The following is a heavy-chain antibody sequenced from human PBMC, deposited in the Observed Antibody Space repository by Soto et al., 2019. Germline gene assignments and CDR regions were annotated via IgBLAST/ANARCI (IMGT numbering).Heavy chain of an antibody. V-gene: IGHV1-18*04. CDR1: GYTFNKYD. Sequence: GASVKVSCKASGYTFNKYDITWVRQAPGQGLEWLGLISPNSGRPSYAQKFEGRVTMTTDTSTTTACLELRSLRSDDTAVYYCVRQYYDFWTDYPDFDYWGQGTLVTVS. J-gene: IGHJ4*02. D-gene: IGHD3-3*01. CDR3: VRQYYDFWTDYPDFDY. CDR2: ISPNSGRP.